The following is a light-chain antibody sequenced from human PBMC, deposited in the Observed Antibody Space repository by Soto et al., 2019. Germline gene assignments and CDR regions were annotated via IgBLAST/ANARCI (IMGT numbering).Light chain of an antibody. CDR1: SSDVGGYNY. CDR3: CSYAGSYLKV. V-gene: IGLV2-11*01. Sequence: QSVLTQPRSVSGSPGQSVTISCTGTSSDVGGYNYVSWYQQHPGKAPKLMIYDVSKRPSGVPDRFSGSKSGNTASLTISGLQAEDEADYYCCSYAGSYLKVFGTGTKVT. CDR2: DVS. J-gene: IGLJ1*01.